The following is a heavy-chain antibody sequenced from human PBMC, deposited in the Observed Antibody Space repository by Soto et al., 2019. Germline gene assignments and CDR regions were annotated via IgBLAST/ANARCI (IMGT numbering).Heavy chain of an antibody. Sequence: QVQLQESGPGLVKPSQTLSLTCTVSGGSISSGGYYWSWIRQHPGKGLEWIGYIYYSGSTYYNPSLKSSVTISVGTSKIQFYLKLSSLTAAVTAVYDCARWGCGSPQGFDPWGQGTLVTVSS. V-gene: IGHV4-31*03. D-gene: IGHD2-15*01. CDR1: GGSISSGGYY. J-gene: IGHJ5*02. CDR2: IYYSGST. CDR3: ARWGCGSPQGFDP.